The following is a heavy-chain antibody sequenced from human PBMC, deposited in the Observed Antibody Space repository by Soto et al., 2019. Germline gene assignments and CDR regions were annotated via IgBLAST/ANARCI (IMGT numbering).Heavy chain of an antibody. J-gene: IGHJ6*02. D-gene: IGHD2-2*01. V-gene: IGHV1-69*13. Sequence: SVKVSCKASGGTFSSYAISWVRQAPGQGLEWMGGIIPIFGTANYAQKFQGRVTITADESTSTAYMELSSLRSEDTAVYYCAIGEHCSSTSCRRKLYYHYGMDVWGQGTTVTVSS. CDR2: IIPIFGTA. CDR1: GGTFSSYA. CDR3: AIGEHCSSTSCRRKLYYHYGMDV.